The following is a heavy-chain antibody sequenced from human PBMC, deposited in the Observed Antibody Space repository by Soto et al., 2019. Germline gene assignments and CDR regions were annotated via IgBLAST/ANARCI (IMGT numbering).Heavy chain of an antibody. CDR2: IYYSGST. J-gene: IGHJ6*02. CDR1: GGSISSGGYY. Sequence: QVQLQESGPGLVKPSQTLSLTCTVSGGSISSGGYYWSWIRQHPGKGLEWIGYIYYSGSTYYNPSLKSRVTISVDTSKNQFSLKLSSVTAADTAVYYCARDSNSSGYYRYYGMDVWGQGTTVTVSS. D-gene: IGHD3-22*01. CDR3: ARDSNSSGYYRYYGMDV. V-gene: IGHV4-31*03.